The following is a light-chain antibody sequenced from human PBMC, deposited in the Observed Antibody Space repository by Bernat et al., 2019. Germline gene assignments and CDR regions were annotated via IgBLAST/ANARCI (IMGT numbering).Light chain of an antibody. V-gene: IGLV1-44*01. CDR3: AAWDDSLNGWV. J-gene: IGLJ3*02. CDR1: SSNIGSNT. Sequence: QSVLTQPPSASGTPGQRVTIPCSGSSSNIGSNTVNWYQQLPGTAPKLLLYSNNQRPSGVPDRFSGSRSGPSASLAISGLQSEDEADYYCAAWDDSLNGWVFGGGTKLTVL. CDR2: SNN.